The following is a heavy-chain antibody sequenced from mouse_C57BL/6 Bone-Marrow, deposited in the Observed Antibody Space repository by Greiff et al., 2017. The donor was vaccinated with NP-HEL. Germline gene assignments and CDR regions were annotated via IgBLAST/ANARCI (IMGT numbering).Heavy chain of an antibody. J-gene: IGHJ2*01. D-gene: IGHD1-1*01. CDR2: ISYDGSN. V-gene: IGHV3-6*01. Sequence: ESGPGLVKPSQSLSLTCSVTGYSITSGYYWNWIRQFPGNKLEWMGYISYDGSNNYNPSLKNRISITRDTSKNQFFLKLNSVTTEDTATYYCARDSIYYYGSSSYYFDYWGQGTTLTVSS. CDR3: ARDSIYYYGSSSYYFDY. CDR1: GYSITSGYY.